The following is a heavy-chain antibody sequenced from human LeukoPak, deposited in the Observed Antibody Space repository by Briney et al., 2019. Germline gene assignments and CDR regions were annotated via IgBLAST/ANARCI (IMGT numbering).Heavy chain of an antibody. CDR2: INSDGSSI. CDR1: GFTFSNYW. CDR3: AELGITMIGGV. V-gene: IGHV3-74*01. D-gene: IGHD3-10*02. Sequence: GGSLRLSCAASGFTFSNYWMHWVRQAPGKGLVWVSLINSDGSSINYADSVKGRFTISRDNAKNSLYLQMNSLRAEDTAVYYCAELGITMIGGVWGKGTTVTISS. J-gene: IGHJ6*04.